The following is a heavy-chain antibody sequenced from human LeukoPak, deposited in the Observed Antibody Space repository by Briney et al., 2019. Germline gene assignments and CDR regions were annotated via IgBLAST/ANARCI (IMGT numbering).Heavy chain of an antibody. Sequence: SETLSLTCTVSGGSISSGDYYWSWIRQPPGKGLEWIGYIYYSGSTYYNPSLKSRVIISVDTSKNQFSLKLNSVTAADTAVYYCANYGSGSYRFDPWGQGTLVTVSS. CDR1: GGSISSGDYY. D-gene: IGHD3-10*01. V-gene: IGHV4-31*03. CDR3: ANYGSGSYRFDP. CDR2: IYYSGST. J-gene: IGHJ5*02.